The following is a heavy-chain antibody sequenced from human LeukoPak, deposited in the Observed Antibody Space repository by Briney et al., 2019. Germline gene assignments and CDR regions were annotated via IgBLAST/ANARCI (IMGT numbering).Heavy chain of an antibody. D-gene: IGHD2-2*01. CDR2: INWNGGST. CDR1: GFTFDDYG. Sequence: GGSLRLSCAASGFTFDDYGMSWVRHAPGKGLEWVSGINWNGGSTGYADSVKGRFTISRDNSKNTLYLQMNSLRAEDTAVYYCAKDPRPHIVVVPAAMAWFDPWGQGTLVTVSS. J-gene: IGHJ5*02. CDR3: AKDPRPHIVVVPAAMAWFDP. V-gene: IGHV3-20*04.